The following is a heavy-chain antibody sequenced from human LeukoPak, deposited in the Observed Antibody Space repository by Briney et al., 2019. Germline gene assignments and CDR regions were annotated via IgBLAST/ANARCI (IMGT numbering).Heavy chain of an antibody. CDR1: GFTFSYYS. D-gene: IGHD3-16*01. V-gene: IGHV3-48*02. J-gene: IGHJ4*02. Sequence: GGSLRLSCAAYGFTFSYYSMNWVRQAPGKGLEWVSYISSSSSTIYYADSVKGRFTISRDNAKNSLYVQMNSLRDEDTALYYCARDLGGGGDYWGQGTLVTVSS. CDR2: ISSSSSTI. CDR3: ARDLGGGGDY.